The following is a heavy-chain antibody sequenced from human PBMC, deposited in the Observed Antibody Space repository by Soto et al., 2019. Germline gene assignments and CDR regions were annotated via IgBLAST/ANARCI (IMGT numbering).Heavy chain of an antibody. J-gene: IGHJ5*02. V-gene: IGHV3-21*01. D-gene: IGHD3-22*01. CDR1: GFTFSSYS. CDR3: ASQIHSSGYYNGFGP. Sequence: GGSLRLSCAASGFTFSSYSMNWVRQAPGKGLEWVSSISSSSSYIYYADSVKGRFTISRDNTKNSLYLQMNSLRAEDTAVYYCASQIHSSGYYNGFGPWGQGTLVTVSS. CDR2: ISSSSSYI.